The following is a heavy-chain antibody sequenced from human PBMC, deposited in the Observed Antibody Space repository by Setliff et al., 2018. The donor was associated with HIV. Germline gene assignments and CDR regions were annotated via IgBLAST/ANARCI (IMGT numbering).Heavy chain of an antibody. CDR2: IKQDGSEN. J-gene: IGHJ4*02. CDR1: GFTFDDYG. Sequence: GGSLRLSCEASGFTFDDYGMNWVRQAPGKGLEWVANIKQDGSENYFVDSVKGRFTISRDNAKNSLYLQMNSLRAEDTAVYYCAVHYYDSSGYDYWGQGTLVTVSS. D-gene: IGHD3-22*01. V-gene: IGHV3-7*01. CDR3: AVHYYDSSGYDY.